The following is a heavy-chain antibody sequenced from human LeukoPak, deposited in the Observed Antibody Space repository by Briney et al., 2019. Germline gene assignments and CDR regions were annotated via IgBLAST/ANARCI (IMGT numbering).Heavy chain of an antibody. Sequence: SETLSLTCTVSGYSISSGYYWGWIRQPPGKGLEWIGSIYHSGSTYYNPSLKSRVTISVDTSKNQFSLKLSSVTAADTAVYYCARGRVVVVAADFDYWGQGTLVTVSS. CDR2: IYHSGST. CDR3: ARGRVVVVAADFDY. V-gene: IGHV4-38-2*02. D-gene: IGHD2-15*01. CDR1: GYSISSGYY. J-gene: IGHJ4*02.